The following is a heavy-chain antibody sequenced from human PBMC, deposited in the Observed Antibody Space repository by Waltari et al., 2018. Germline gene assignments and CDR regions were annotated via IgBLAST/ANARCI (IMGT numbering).Heavy chain of an antibody. J-gene: IGHJ3*01. CDR1: GYSFTAYH. CDR3: ASNRDMLG. D-gene: IGHD2-8*01. V-gene: IGHV1-2*06. CDR2: INPNTGDT. Sequence: QVQLVQSGAEVKKPGASVKVSCKTTGYSFTAYHRHWVRQAPGQGLEWMGRINPNTGDTTYAQKFEGRVTMTRDTAMSTAYMELNNLTSDDTALYFCASNRDMLGWGQGTMVIVSS.